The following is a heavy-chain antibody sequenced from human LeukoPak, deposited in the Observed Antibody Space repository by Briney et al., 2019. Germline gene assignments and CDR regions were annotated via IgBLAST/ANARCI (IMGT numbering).Heavy chain of an antibody. Sequence: SETLSLTCTVSGGSISSSSYYWGWIRQPPGKGLEWVGSIYYSGSTYYNPSLKSRVTISVDTSKNQFSLKLSSVTAADTAVYYCARLNYGDPRAPFDYWGQGTLVTVSS. J-gene: IGHJ4*02. V-gene: IGHV4-39*01. CDR1: GGSISSSSYY. CDR3: ARLNYGDPRAPFDY. D-gene: IGHD4-17*01. CDR2: IYYSGST.